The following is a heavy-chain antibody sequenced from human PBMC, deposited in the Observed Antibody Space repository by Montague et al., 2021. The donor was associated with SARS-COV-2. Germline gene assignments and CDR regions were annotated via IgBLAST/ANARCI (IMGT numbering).Heavy chain of an antibody. Sequence: SETLSLTCTISGGSVSPYYWSWIRQPPGKGLEWIGYMHYRGSTNYNPSLESRVTMSLDTSENQFSLKLTSVTAAETAVYFCASGRVERGYSFGYYYFDFWGQGTLVTVSS. CDR2: MHYRGST. D-gene: IGHD5-18*01. CDR3: ASGRVERGYSFGYYYFDF. V-gene: IGHV4-59*02. J-gene: IGHJ4*02. CDR1: GGSVSPYY.